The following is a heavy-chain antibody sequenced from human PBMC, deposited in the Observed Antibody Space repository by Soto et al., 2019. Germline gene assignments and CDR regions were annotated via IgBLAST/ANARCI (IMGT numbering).Heavy chain of an antibody. CDR3: VRYYDFWSGYYPTLYYYYGMDV. J-gene: IGHJ6*02. D-gene: IGHD3-3*01. CDR2: INPNSGGT. Sequence: APVKVSCKASGYTFAGCYIHWVRQAPGQRLEGMGWINPNSGGTNYAQKFQGWVTMTRDTSISTAYMELSRLRSDDTAVYYCVRYYDFWSGYYPTLYYYYGMDVWGQGTTVTVSS. V-gene: IGHV1-2*04. CDR1: GYTFAGCY.